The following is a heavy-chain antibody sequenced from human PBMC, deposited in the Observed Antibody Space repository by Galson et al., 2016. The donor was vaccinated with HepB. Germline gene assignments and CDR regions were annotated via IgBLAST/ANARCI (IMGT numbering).Heavy chain of an antibody. CDR1: GFTFSSSA. CDR2: ISGSGGRA. V-gene: IGHV3-23*01. J-gene: IGHJ4*02. Sequence: SLRLSCAASGFTFSSSAMTWVRQAPGKGLDLVSTISGSGGRASYAASVKGRFTISRDNSKKTLYLPMNSLRTEDTAVYYCAKNRYFDILNGYSQIDYWGQGTLVTVSS. CDR3: AKNRYFDILNGYSQIDY. D-gene: IGHD3-9*01.